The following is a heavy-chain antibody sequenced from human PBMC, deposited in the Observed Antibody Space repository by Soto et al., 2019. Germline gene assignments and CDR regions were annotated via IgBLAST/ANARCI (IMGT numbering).Heavy chain of an antibody. CDR3: ARITMVRGVSYYYYGMDV. J-gene: IGHJ6*02. D-gene: IGHD3-10*01. CDR1: GGSVSSGSYY. Sequence: QVQLQESGPGLVKPSETLSLTCTVSGGSVSSGSYYWSWIRQPPGKGLEWIGYIYYSGSTNYNPSLKSRVTIAVDTCKNQFSLKRSAVTAADTAVYYCARITMVRGVSYYYYGMDVWGQGTTVTVSS. CDR2: IYYSGST. V-gene: IGHV4-61*01.